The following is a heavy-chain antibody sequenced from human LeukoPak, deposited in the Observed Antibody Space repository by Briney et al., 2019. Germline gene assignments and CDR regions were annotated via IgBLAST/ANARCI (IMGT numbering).Heavy chain of an antibody. CDR1: GFTFSINT. V-gene: IGHV3-21*01. Sequence: GGSLRLSCAASGFTFSINTLNWVRQAPGKGLEWVSSITSSSSGIYYADSVKGRFTVSRDNAKNSLYLQMNSLRAEDTAVYYCAELGITMIGGVWGKGTTVTISS. CDR2: ITSSSSGI. CDR3: AELGITMIGGV. D-gene: IGHD3-10*02. J-gene: IGHJ6*04.